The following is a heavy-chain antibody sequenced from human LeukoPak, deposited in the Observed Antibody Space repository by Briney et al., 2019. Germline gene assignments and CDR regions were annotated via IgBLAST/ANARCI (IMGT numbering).Heavy chain of an antibody. Sequence: GGSLRLSCAASGXTFSSSGMHWVRQAPGKGLEWVADIWVDGSQKYYADSVKGPVTISRDNSTNTLYLEMNSLRDEDTAVYYCARGNGNHYGYLDYWGQGTVVTVSS. J-gene: IGHJ4*02. CDR2: IWVDGSQK. D-gene: IGHD3-10*01. V-gene: IGHV3-33*01. CDR3: ARGNGNHYGYLDY. CDR1: GXTFSSSG.